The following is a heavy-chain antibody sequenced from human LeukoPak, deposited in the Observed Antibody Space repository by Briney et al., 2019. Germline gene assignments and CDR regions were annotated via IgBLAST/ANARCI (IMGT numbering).Heavy chain of an antibody. V-gene: IGHV3-7*01. Sequence: GGSLRLSCAASGFTFSSYWMSWVRQAPGKGLEWVANIKQDGSEKYYVDSVKGRFTISRDNAKNSLYPQMNSLRAEDTAVYYCARDGVTGWPFFDYWGQGTLVTVSS. D-gene: IGHD2-21*02. J-gene: IGHJ4*02. CDR3: ARDGVTGWPFFDY. CDR2: IKQDGSEK. CDR1: GFTFSSYW.